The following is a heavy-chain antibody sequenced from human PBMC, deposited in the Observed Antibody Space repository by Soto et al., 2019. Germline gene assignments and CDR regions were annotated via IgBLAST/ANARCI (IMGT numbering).Heavy chain of an antibody. CDR3: ASYDYVMAEYFQH. D-gene: IGHD3-16*01. CDR1: GGSFSGYY. J-gene: IGHJ1*01. CDR2: INQSGST. Sequence: QVQLQQWGAGLLTPSETLSLTCAVSGGSFSGYYWSWIRQPPGKGLEWIGEINQSGSTNYIPSLKSRVTISVDTSKIQLSLKLSSVTAADTAVYYWASYDYVMAEYFQHWGQGTLVTFSS. V-gene: IGHV4-34*01.